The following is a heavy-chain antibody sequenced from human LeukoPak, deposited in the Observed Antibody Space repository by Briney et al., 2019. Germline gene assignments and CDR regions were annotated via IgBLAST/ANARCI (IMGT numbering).Heavy chain of an antibody. V-gene: IGHV3-21*01. CDR3: ARGPPFDY. CDR2: ISGGSSDT. Sequence: GGSLRLSCAASGFIFSDYHINWVRQAPGKGLEWVSAISGGSSDTHYADSVKGRFTISRDNAQNSVYLQMNNLRVDDTAVYYCARGPPFDYWGQGTLVTVSS. CDR1: GFIFSDYH. J-gene: IGHJ4*02.